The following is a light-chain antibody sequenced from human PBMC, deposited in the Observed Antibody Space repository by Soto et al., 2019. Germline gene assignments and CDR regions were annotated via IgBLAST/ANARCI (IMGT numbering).Light chain of an antibody. Sequence: IVLTPYPQTLTLSPADRPPLSCRASQSISSTQLVWYQQKPGQAPTLLIFGASSRATGIPDRFSGSGSGTDFTLTIARLEPEDFAVYYCQQYGDSPRTFGQGTRLEI. CDR1: QSISSTQ. V-gene: IGKV3-20*01. CDR3: QQYGDSPRT. CDR2: GAS. J-gene: IGKJ5*01.